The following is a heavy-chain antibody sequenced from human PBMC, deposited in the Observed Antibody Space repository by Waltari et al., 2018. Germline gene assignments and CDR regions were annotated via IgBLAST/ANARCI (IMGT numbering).Heavy chain of an antibody. CDR2: LYSDGRT. CDR3: ARGFTLILGP. D-gene: IGHD3-16*01. CDR1: GFDVNRNY. J-gene: IGHJ5*02. Sequence: EVQLVESGGGLAQPGGSLRLSCAASGFDVNRNYMSWVRQAPGKGPEWVSVLYSDGRTFYADSVKGRFTISRHDSKNTLYLQLNSLTPDDTAVYYCARGFTLILGPWGQGALVTVSS. V-gene: IGHV3-53*04.